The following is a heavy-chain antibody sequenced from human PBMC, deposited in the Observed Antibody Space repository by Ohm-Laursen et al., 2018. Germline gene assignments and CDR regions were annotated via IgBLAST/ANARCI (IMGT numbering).Heavy chain of an antibody. CDR3: AKDMGHSHTPHDAFDI. CDR1: GYTFTGNY. V-gene: IGHV1-2*02. Sequence: SVKVSCKASGYTFTGNYIYWVRQAPGQGLEWMGWIDPNSGGTNYAQKFQGRVTMTRDTSISTAYMELSRLRSDDTALYYCAKDMGHSHTPHDAFDIWGQGTIVTVSS. CDR2: IDPNSGGT. D-gene: IGHD2-21*01. J-gene: IGHJ3*02.